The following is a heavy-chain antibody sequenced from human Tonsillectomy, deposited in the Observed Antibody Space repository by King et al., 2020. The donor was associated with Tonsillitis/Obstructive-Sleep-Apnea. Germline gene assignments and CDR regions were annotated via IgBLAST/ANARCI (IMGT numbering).Heavy chain of an antibody. CDR3: AKDSSRGPIGGDFDY. V-gene: IGHV3-30*18. Sequence: VQLVESGGGVVQPGRSLSLSCAASGFTFSSYGMHWVRQTPGKGLEWVAVISYDVSNKYYVDSVKGRFTITRDNSKNTLYLQMNSLRAEDTAVYYCAKDSSRGPIGGDFDYWGQGTLVTVSS. CDR1: GFTFSSYG. D-gene: IGHD6-19*01. J-gene: IGHJ4*02. CDR2: ISYDVSNK.